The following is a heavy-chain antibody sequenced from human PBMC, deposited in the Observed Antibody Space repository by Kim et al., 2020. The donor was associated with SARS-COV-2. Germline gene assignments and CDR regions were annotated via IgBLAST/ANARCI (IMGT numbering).Heavy chain of an antibody. V-gene: IGHV3-74*01. J-gene: IGHJ6*02. CDR3: AGPRNTAYGMDV. D-gene: IGHD5-18*01. Sequence: SYAHSVTGRFNMSKDNGKNTLYLQMNSLRAEDTAVYYCAGPRNTAYGMDVWGQGTTVTVSS.